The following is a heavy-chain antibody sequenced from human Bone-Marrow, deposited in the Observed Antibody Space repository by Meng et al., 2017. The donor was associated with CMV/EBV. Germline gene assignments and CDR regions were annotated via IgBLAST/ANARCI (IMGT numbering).Heavy chain of an antibody. CDR1: GFTVSSNY. CDR3: AKWEPPAY. V-gene: IGHV3-53*01. J-gene: IGHJ4*02. Sequence: GESLKIFCAAAGFTVSSNYMSWVRQAPGKGMEWVSVIYSGGSTYYADSVKGRFTISRDNSKNTLYLQMNSLRAEYTAVYYCAKWEPPAYWGQGTLVTVSS. CDR2: IYSGGST. D-gene: IGHD1-26*01.